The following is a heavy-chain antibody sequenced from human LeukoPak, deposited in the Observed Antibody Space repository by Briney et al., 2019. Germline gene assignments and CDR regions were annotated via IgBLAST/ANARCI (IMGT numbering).Heavy chain of an antibody. CDR2: IIPIFGTA. CDR1: GGTFSSYA. V-gene: IGHV1-69*06. J-gene: IGHJ6*04. D-gene: IGHD6-13*01. Sequence: SVKVSCKASGGTFSSYAISWVRQAPGQGLEWMGGIIPIFGTANYAQKFQGRVTITADKSTSTAYMELSSLRSEDTAVYYCARDRASSSSPNYYYYYGMDVWGKGTTVTVSS. CDR3: ARDRASSSSPNYYYYYGMDV.